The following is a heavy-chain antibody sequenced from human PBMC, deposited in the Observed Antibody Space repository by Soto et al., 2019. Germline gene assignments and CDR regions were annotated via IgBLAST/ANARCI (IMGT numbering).Heavy chain of an antibody. J-gene: IGHJ3*01. D-gene: IGHD2-15*01. Sequence: ASGKVSCKASGYTFTAYRIHWVRQAPGQGLERMGIINPNTGGANYAQTFQDWVTMTSDTSISAAYLELSRLKSDDTAMYYCARQRGGDAFDLWGQGTMVTVSS. CDR3: ARQRGGDAFDL. V-gene: IGHV1-2*04. CDR1: GYTFTAYR. CDR2: INPNTGGA.